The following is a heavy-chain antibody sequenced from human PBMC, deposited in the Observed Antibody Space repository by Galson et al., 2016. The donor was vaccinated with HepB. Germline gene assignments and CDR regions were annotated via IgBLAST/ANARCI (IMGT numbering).Heavy chain of an antibody. CDR3: ARGTRPYSNYPPALDY. D-gene: IGHD4-11*01. CDR2: VNHEGTS. J-gene: IGHJ4*02. CDR1: GEAFSGYF. Sequence: SETLSLTCAVYGEAFSGYFWTWIRQSPGKGLEWIGEVNHEGTSNYNPTLKSRITVSIDTSKNQFSVKLSSVTAADTAVYYCARGTRPYSNYPPALDYWGQGTLVTVSS. V-gene: IGHV4-34*01.